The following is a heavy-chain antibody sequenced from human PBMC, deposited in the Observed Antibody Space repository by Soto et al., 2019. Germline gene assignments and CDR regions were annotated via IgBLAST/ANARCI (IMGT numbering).Heavy chain of an antibody. D-gene: IGHD2-2*01. V-gene: IGHV6-1*01. CDR3: ARVKYQVLGGGHYYYYGMDV. CDR2: TYYRYKWYN. CDR1: GDSASSSSAA. Sequence: SQTLSLTCVISGDSASSSSAACNWIRQSPSRGLEWLGRTYYRYKWYNDYAVSVKSRITINPDTSKNQFSLQLNSVTPEDTAVYYGARVKYQVLGGGHYYYYGMDVWGQGTTVTVSS. J-gene: IGHJ6*02.